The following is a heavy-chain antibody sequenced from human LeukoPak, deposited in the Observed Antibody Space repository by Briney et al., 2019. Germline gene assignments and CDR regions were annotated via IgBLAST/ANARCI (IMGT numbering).Heavy chain of an antibody. CDR2: FDPEDGET. CDR1: GYTLTELS. V-gene: IGHV1-24*01. Sequence: ASVKVSCKVSGYTLTELSMHWVRQAPGKGLERVGGFDPEDGETIYAQKIQGRVTMTEDTSTDTAYMELSSLRSEDTAVYYCATGYYYDSSGLNWFDPWGQGTLVTVSS. D-gene: IGHD3-22*01. CDR3: ATGYYYDSSGLNWFDP. J-gene: IGHJ5*02.